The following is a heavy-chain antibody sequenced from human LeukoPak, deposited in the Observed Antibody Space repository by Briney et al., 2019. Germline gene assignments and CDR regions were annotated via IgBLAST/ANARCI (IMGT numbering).Heavy chain of an antibody. V-gene: IGHV3-48*04. CDR2: ISSSSSTI. CDR1: GFTFSSYA. Sequence: PGRSLRLSCAASGFTFSSYAMHWVRQAPGKGLEWVSYISSSSSTIYYADSVKGRFTISRDNAKNSLYLQMNSLRAEDTAVYYCARDLVRSYGAARRPGWFDPWGQGTLVTVSS. D-gene: IGHD6-6*01. CDR3: ARDLVRSYGAARRPGWFDP. J-gene: IGHJ5*02.